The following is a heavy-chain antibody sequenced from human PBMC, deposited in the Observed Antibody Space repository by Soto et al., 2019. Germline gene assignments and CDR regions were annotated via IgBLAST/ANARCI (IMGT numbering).Heavy chain of an antibody. V-gene: IGHV3-23*01. CDR3: AKKLGGSWSYMDS. Sequence: GGSLRLSCAASGFSFSNYAMNWVRQAPGKGLEWVALVSGNTVATYYADSVQGRFTISRDNSRNTLYLQMDSLRAEDTAVYYCAKKLGGSWSYMDSWGQGILVTVSS. D-gene: IGHD3-10*01. CDR1: GFSFSNYA. CDR2: VSGNTVAT. J-gene: IGHJ5*02.